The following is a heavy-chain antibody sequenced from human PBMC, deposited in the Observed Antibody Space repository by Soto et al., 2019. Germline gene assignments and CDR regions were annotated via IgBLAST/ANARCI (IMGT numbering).Heavy chain of an antibody. Sequence: GGSLRLSCAASGFTFSSYAISWVREAPGKGLEWVSAISGSGGSTYYADSVKGRFTISRDNSKNTLYLQMNSLRAEDTAVYYCAKNYYDSSGYYGGEYYYYGMDVWGQGTTVTVSS. J-gene: IGHJ6*02. CDR3: AKNYYDSSGYYGGEYYYYGMDV. CDR1: GFTFSSYA. D-gene: IGHD3-22*01. V-gene: IGHV3-23*01. CDR2: ISGSGGST.